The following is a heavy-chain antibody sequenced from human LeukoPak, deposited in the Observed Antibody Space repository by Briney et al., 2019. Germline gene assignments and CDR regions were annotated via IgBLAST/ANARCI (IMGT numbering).Heavy chain of an antibody. J-gene: IGHJ5*02. CDR2: ISDDGSTK. Sequence: GRSLRLSCAASGFTFSTYAIHWVRQAPGTGLEWVAVISDDGSTKYYADSVKGRFTISRDNSKNMLYLQMNSLRAEDSAVYYCARDLIAVTGTGFWFEPRGQGTLVTVSS. D-gene: IGHD6-19*01. CDR1: GFTFSTYA. CDR3: ARDLIAVTGTGFWFEP. V-gene: IGHV3-30-3*01.